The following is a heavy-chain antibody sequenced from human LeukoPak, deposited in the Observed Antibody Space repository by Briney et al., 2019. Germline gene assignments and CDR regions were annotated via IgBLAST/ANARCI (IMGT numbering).Heavy chain of an antibody. CDR3: ARAQPPYHGRLDS. V-gene: IGHV3-13*01. CDR1: GFTFSSYD. D-gene: IGHD3-16*01. CDR2: IGIAGDT. Sequence: GGSLRLSCAASGFTFSSYDMHWVRQATGKGLEWVSGIGIAGDTHYPDSVRGRFTIFRENAKNSLYLQMNSLRAEDTAVYYCARAQPPYHGRLDSWGQGILVTVSS. J-gene: IGHJ5*01.